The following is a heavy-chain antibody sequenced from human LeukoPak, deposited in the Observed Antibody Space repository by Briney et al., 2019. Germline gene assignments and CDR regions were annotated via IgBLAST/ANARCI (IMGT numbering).Heavy chain of an antibody. D-gene: IGHD1-26*01. Sequence: GGSLRLSCAASGFTFSSFAMHWVRQAPGKGLEWVSSISTSSIYIYYADSVKGRFTISRDNAKNSLFLQMNSLRAEGTAVYYCARNLYTMGSTDAFDIWGQGTMVTVSS. CDR2: ISTSSIYI. V-gene: IGHV3-21*01. CDR3: ARNLYTMGSTDAFDI. J-gene: IGHJ3*02. CDR1: GFTFSSFA.